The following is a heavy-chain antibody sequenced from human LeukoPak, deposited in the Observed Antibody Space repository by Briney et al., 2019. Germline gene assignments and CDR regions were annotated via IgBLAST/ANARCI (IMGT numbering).Heavy chain of an antibody. CDR1: GGSISSSSYY. CDR2: IYYSGST. V-gene: IGHV4-39*01. Sequence: SETLSLTCTVSGGSISSSSYYWGWIRQPPGKGLEWIGSIYYSGSTYYNPSLKSRVTISVDTSKNQFSLKLSSVTAADTAVYYCARLTHPDCSSTSCPPRYFDLWGRGALVTVSS. CDR3: ARLTHPDCSSTSCPPRYFDL. J-gene: IGHJ2*01. D-gene: IGHD2-2*01.